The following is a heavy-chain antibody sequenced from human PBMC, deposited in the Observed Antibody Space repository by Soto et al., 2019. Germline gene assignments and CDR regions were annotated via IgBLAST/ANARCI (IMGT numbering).Heavy chain of an antibody. J-gene: IGHJ6*02. CDR1: GFTFSSYD. V-gene: IGHV3-13*01. CDR3: ARGEGFYGSGSYGMDV. Sequence: GGSLRLSCAASGFTFSSYDMHWVRQATGKGLEWVSAIGTAGDTYYPGSVKGRFTISRENAKNSLYLQMNSLRAGDTAVYYCARGEGFYGSGSYGMDVWVQRTTVTGSS. D-gene: IGHD3-10*01. CDR2: IGTAGDT.